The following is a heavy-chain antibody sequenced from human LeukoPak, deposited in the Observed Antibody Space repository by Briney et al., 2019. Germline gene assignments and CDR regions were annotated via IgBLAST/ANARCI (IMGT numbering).Heavy chain of an antibody. V-gene: IGHV3-74*01. J-gene: IGHJ4*02. CDR1: GFTFSSYW. CDR2: INSDGSST. D-gene: IGHD5-12*01. CDR3: ARTLKWLQAHDY. Sequence: GGSLRLSCAASGFTFSSYWMLWVRQAPGKGLVWVSRINSDGSSTSYADSVKGRFTISRDNAKNTLYLQMNSLRAEDTAVYYCARTLKWLQAHDYWGQGTLVTVSS.